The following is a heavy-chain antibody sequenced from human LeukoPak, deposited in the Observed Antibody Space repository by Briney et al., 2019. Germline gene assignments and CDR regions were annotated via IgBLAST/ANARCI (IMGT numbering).Heavy chain of an antibody. CDR3: ARDGTSYGNYEGGWFDP. Sequence: GGSLRLSCAASGFTFSSYSMNWVRQAPGKGLEWVSSISSSSSYIYYADSVKGRFTISRDNAKNSLYLQMNSLRAEDTAVYYCARDGTSYGNYEGGWFDPWGQGTLVTVSS. D-gene: IGHD4-11*01. V-gene: IGHV3-21*01. CDR2: ISSSSSYI. J-gene: IGHJ5*02. CDR1: GFTFSSYS.